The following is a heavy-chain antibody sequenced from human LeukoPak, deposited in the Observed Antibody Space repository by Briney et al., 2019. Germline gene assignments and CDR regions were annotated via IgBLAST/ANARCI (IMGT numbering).Heavy chain of an antibody. CDR3: ARDYSSSWFYWYFDL. Sequence: SSETLSLTCTVSGGSISSSSYYWGWIRQPPGKGLEWIGEVHHSGSSNYSPSLKSRVTISVDKSKNQFSLNLTSVTAADTAVYYCARDYSSSWFYWYFDLWGRGTLVTVSS. V-gene: IGHV4-39*07. D-gene: IGHD6-13*01. J-gene: IGHJ2*01. CDR1: GGSISSSSYY. CDR2: VHHSGSS.